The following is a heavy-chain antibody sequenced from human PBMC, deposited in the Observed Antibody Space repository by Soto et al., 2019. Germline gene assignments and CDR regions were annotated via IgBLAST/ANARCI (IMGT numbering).Heavy chain of an antibody. CDR3: ARFGTPMWKDYFDY. D-gene: IGHD3-16*01. CDR1: GFTFSSYS. J-gene: IGHJ4*02. CDR2: ISGSGDII. V-gene: IGHV3-48*02. Sequence: PGGSLRLSCTASGFTFSSYSMNWVRQAPGKGLEWVSYISGSGDIIHYADSVKDRFTISRDNAKDSLYLQMNSLRDEDTAVYYCARFGTPMWKDYFDYWGQGTLVTVS.